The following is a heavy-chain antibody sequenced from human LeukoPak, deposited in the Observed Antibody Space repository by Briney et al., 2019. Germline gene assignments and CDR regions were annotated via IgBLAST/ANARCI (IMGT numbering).Heavy chain of an antibody. D-gene: IGHD1-26*01. V-gene: IGHV1-2*02. CDR1: GYTFTSYA. CDR2: ITPSGGT. J-gene: IGHJ4*02. CDR3: ARGWYSGSYGRERLDY. Sequence: ASVKVSCKASGYTFTSYAIHWVRQAPGQGLEWMGWITPSGGTNYPQKFQGRVTMTRDTSISTAYMELSRLRSDDTAVYYCARGWYSGSYGRERLDYWGQGTLVTVSS.